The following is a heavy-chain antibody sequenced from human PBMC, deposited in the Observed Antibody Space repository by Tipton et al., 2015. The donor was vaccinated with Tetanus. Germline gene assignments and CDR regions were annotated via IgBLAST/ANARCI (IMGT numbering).Heavy chain of an antibody. CDR2: IYTSGST. CDR3: ARDSVTWGDELRFLEWLPGMDV. Sequence: TLSLTCTVSGGSISSYYWSWIRQPAGRGLEWIGRIYTSGSTNYNPSLKSRVTMSVDTPKNQFSLKLSSVTAADTAVYYCARDSVTWGDELRFLEWLPGMDVWGQGTTVTVSS. V-gene: IGHV4-4*07. D-gene: IGHD3-3*01. CDR1: GGSISSYY. J-gene: IGHJ6*02.